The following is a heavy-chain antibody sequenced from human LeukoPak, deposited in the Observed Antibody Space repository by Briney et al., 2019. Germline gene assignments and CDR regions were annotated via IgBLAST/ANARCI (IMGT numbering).Heavy chain of an antibody. Sequence: PGGSLRLSCAASGFTFSSYWMRWVRQAPGKGLEWVADIKQDGSEKYYVDSVKGRFTISRDNAKNSLYLQMNSLRAEDTAVYYCARDLCYYDSSGYCYDAFGIWGQGTMVTVSS. CDR1: GFTFSSYW. D-gene: IGHD3-22*01. CDR3: ARDLCYYDSSGYCYDAFGI. J-gene: IGHJ3*02. V-gene: IGHV3-7*01. CDR2: IKQDGSEK.